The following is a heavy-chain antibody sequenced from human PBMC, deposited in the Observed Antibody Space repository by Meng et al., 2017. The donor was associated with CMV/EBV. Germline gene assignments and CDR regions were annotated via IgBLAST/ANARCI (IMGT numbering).Heavy chain of an antibody. Sequence: GESLKISCAASGFTFSSYWMHWVRQAPGKGLVWVSRINSDGSSTSYADSVKGRFTISRDNAKNTLYLQMNSPRAEDTAVYYCARLERLLVHPYYYYGMDVWGQGTTVTVSS. V-gene: IGHV3-74*01. CDR3: ARLERLLVHPYYYYGMDV. CDR2: INSDGSST. J-gene: IGHJ6*02. D-gene: IGHD6-6*01. CDR1: GFTFSSYW.